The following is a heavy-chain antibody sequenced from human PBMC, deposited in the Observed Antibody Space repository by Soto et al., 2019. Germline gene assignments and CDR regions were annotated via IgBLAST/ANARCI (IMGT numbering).Heavy chain of an antibody. CDR1: GGSIVNEDYY. D-gene: IGHD2-21*01. Sequence: PSETLSLTCTVSGGSIVNEDYYWTWIRQPPGKGLEWLGRVQYSGATYYNPSLRSRLTMSMDWSRNQFSLRLTSVTAADTAMYYCARATAYCGRTSCYPFDYWGQGTLVTASS. J-gene: IGHJ4*02. V-gene: IGHV4-30-4*01. CDR2: VQYSGAT. CDR3: ARATAYCGRTSCYPFDY.